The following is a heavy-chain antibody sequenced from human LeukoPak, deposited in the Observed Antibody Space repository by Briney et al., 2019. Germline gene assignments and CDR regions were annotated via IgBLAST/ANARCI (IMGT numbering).Heavy chain of an antibody. D-gene: IGHD3-22*01. CDR3: ARTRDSNGFSWFDP. CDR1: GYTFTNYW. CDR2: IYPGDSDT. J-gene: IGHJ5*02. V-gene: IGHV5-51*01. Sequence: SGESLKISCKGSGYTFTNYWIGWVRLMPGKGLEWMGIIYPGDSDTRYSPSFQAQVTISADKSINTAYLQWSSLKASDSAMYYCARTRDSNGFSWFDPWGQGTQVTVSS.